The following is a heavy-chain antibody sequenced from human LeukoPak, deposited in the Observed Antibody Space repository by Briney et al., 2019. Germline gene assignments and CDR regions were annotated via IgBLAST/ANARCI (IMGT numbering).Heavy chain of an antibody. J-gene: IGHJ4*02. CDR1: GFPFSTYW. CDR3: ASLRSSDWGYDY. D-gene: IGHD6-19*01. V-gene: IGHV3-74*01. CDR2: INSDGRST. Sequence: SGGSLRLSCAASGFPFSTYWMHWVRHAPGKGLVWVSRINSDGRSTNYADSVKGRFTISRDNAKNTLYLQMNSLRAEDTAVYYCASLRSSDWGYDYWGQGTLVTVSS.